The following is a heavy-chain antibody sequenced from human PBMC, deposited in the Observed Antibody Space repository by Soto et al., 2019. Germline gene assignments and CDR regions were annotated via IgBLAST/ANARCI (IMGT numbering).Heavy chain of an antibody. CDR3: ASEGPTVTWFDP. Sequence: QVQLQESGPGLVKPSQTLSLTCTVSGGSISSGGYYWSWIRQHPGKGLEWIGYIYYSGSTYYNPSLKSRLTISVDTSKNQFSLKLSSMTAADTAVYYCASEGPTVTWFDPWGQGTLVTVSS. CDR1: GGSISSGGYY. D-gene: IGHD4-4*01. V-gene: IGHV4-31*03. J-gene: IGHJ5*02. CDR2: IYYSGST.